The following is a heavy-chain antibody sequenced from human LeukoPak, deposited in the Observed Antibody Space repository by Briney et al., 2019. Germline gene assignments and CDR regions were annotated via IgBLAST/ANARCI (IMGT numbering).Heavy chain of an antibody. J-gene: IGHJ3*02. D-gene: IGHD3-22*01. Sequence: PGGSLRLSCAASGFTFSGYSMTWVRQAPGKGLEWVSYISSDGTTMYYADSVKGRFTISRDNSKNTLYLQMNSLRAEDTAVYYCARVKQDENYYDSSDHAFDIWGQGTMVTVSS. CDR3: ARVKQDENYYDSSDHAFDI. V-gene: IGHV3-48*01. CDR2: ISSDGTTM. CDR1: GFTFSGYS.